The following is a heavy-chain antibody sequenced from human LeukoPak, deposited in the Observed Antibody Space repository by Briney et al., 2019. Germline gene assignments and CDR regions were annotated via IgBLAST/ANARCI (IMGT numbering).Heavy chain of an antibody. V-gene: IGHV4-59*01. CDR2: IYYSGST. D-gene: IGHD3-9*01. CDR3: ARVKYDILTGSSRSVYYFDY. CDR1: GGSISSYY. J-gene: IGHJ4*02. Sequence: PSETLSLTCTVSGGSISSYYWSWIRQPPGKGLEWIGYIYYSGSTNYNPSLKSRVTISVDTSKNQFSLKLSSVTAADTAVYYCARVKYDILTGSSRSVYYFDYWGQGTLVTVSS.